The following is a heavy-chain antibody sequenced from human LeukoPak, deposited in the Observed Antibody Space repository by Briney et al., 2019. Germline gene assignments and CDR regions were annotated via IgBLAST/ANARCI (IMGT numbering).Heavy chain of an antibody. CDR3: ARLVGGGRSYYYYYYMDV. CDR2: IYHSGST. Sequence: SETLSLTCAVSGGSISSSNWWSWVRQPPGKGLEWIGEIYHSGSTNYNPSLKSRVTISVDTSKNQFSLKLSSVTAADTAVYYCARLVGGGRSYYYYYYMDVWGKGTTVTISS. J-gene: IGHJ6*03. V-gene: IGHV4-4*02. CDR1: GGSISSSNW. D-gene: IGHD3-16*01.